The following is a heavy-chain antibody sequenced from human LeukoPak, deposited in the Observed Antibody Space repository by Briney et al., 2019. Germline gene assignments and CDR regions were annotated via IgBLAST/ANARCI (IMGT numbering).Heavy chain of an antibody. CDR3: ARSFGHYYDSSGYYYLDY. CDR2: INHSGST. V-gene: IGHV4-34*01. CDR1: GGSFSGYY. J-gene: IGHJ4*02. D-gene: IGHD3-22*01. Sequence: SETLSLTCAVYGGSFSGYYWSWIRQPPGKGLEWIGEINHSGSTSYNPSLKSRVTISVDTSKNQFSLKLSSVTAADTAVYYCARSFGHYYDSSGYYYLDYWGQGTLVTVSS.